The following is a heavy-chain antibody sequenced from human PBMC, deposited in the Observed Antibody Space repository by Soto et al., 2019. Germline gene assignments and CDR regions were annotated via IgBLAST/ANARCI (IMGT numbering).Heavy chain of an antibody. CDR3: ARGRSTVTPYYFDY. J-gene: IGHJ4*02. Sequence: SETLSLTCSVSGGSISRYYLSWIRQPPGKGLEWIGYFYYSGSTNYNPSLKSRITMSLDTSKNQFSLKLSSVTAADTAVYYCARGRSTVTPYYFDYWGQGTLVTVSS. V-gene: IGHV4-59*01. CDR2: FYYSGST. CDR1: GGSISRYY. D-gene: IGHD4-17*01.